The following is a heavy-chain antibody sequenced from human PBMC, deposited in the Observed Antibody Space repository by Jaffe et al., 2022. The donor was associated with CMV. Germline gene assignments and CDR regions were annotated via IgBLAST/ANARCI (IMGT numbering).Heavy chain of an antibody. V-gene: IGHV3-9*01. CDR1: GFTFDDYA. CDR2: ISWNSGSI. Sequence: EVQLVESGGGLVQPGRSLRLSCAASGFTFDDYAMHWVRQAPGKGLEWVSGISWNSGSIGYADSVKGRFTISRDNAKNSLYLQMNSLRAEDTALYYCAKVPFEGSSGNYYGMDVWGQGTTVTVSS. J-gene: IGHJ6*02. D-gene: IGHD3-22*01. CDR3: AKVPFEGSSGNYYGMDV.